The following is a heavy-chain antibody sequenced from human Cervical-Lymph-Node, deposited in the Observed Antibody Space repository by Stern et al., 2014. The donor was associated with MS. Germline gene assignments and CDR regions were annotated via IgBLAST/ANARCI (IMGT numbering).Heavy chain of an antibody. V-gene: IGHV5-51*01. J-gene: IGHJ4*02. CDR2: IFPGGSDI. Sequence: VQLGQSGPEVKRPGESLKISCQASGYTFTSYWIGWVRQMPGKGLEWIAIIFPGGSDIRYSPSFQGQVTISADKSSSPAYLQWNNLKASDTAIYYCARQRYFDYWGQGTLVTVSS. CDR3: ARQRYFDY. CDR1: GYTFTSYW.